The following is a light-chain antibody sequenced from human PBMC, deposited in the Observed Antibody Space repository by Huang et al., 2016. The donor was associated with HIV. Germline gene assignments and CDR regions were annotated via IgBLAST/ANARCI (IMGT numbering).Light chain of an antibody. CDR3: QQSYSTLRYT. CDR1: QSISSY. CDR2: AAS. J-gene: IGKJ2*01. V-gene: IGKV1-39*01. Sequence: DIQMTQSPSSLSASVGDRVTITCRASQSISSYLHWYQQKPGKVPKLLIYAASSLQSGVPSRFSGSGSGTDFTLTISSLQPEDFATYYCQQSYSTLRYTFGQGTKLEIK.